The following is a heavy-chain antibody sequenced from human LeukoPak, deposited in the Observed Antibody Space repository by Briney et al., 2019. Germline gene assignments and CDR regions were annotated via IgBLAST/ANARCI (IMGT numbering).Heavy chain of an antibody. V-gene: IGHV3-23*01. CDR3: ARPYCSGGRCYYYDGMDV. CDR1: GFTFSSYA. J-gene: IGHJ6*02. Sequence: GGSLRLSCAASGFTFSSYAMTWVRQAPGKGLEYVSTISASSYSTYYADSVRGRFTIARDNSKNTLYLQINSLRAEDTAVYYCARPYCSGGRCYYYDGMDVWGQGTTVTVSS. D-gene: IGHD2-15*01. CDR2: ISASSYST.